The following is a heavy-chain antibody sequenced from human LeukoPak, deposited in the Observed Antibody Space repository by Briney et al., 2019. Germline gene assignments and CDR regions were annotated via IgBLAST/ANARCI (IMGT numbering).Heavy chain of an antibody. J-gene: IGHJ5*02. CDR3: ARDPFPHAINYYDSSGYP. CDR2: IYYSGST. D-gene: IGHD3-22*01. V-gene: IGHV4-30-4*08. Sequence: SETLSLTCTVSGGSISSGDYYWSWIRQPPGKGLEWIGYIYYSGSTYYNPSLKSRVTISVDTSKNQFSLKLSSVTAADTVVYYCARDPFPHAINYYDSSGYPWGQGTLVTVSS. CDR1: GGSISSGDYY.